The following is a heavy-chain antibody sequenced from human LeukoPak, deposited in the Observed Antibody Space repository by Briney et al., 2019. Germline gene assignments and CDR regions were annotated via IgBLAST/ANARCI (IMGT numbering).Heavy chain of an antibody. CDR3: AKGRYTYAYVGWFDP. Sequence: GGSLRLSGAASGFTFSTYWMAWLRQAPGKGLEWVANINPGGSEKYYADSVKGRFTIFRDDAKNSLYLQVDSLRAEDTAVYYCAKGRYTYAYVGWFDPWGQGTLVTVSS. V-gene: IGHV3-7*03. CDR1: GFTFSTYW. CDR2: INPGGSEK. D-gene: IGHD2-2*01. J-gene: IGHJ5*02.